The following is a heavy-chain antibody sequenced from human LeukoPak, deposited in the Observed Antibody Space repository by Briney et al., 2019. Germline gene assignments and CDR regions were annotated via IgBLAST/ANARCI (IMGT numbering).Heavy chain of an antibody. Sequence: GASVKVSCKASGYTFTSYGISWVRQAPGQGLEWMGWTSAYNGNTNYAQKLQGRVTMTTDTSTSTAYMELRSLRSDDTAVYYCARVLSYYYDSSGYYWDYWGQGTLVTVSS. CDR1: GYTFTSYG. CDR3: ARVLSYYYDSSGYYWDY. V-gene: IGHV1-18*01. CDR2: TSAYNGNT. D-gene: IGHD3-22*01. J-gene: IGHJ4*02.